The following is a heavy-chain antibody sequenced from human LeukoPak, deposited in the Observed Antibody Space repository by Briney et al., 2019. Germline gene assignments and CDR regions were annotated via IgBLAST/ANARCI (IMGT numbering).Heavy chain of an antibody. V-gene: IGHV3-23*01. CDR2: ISGSGGST. J-gene: IGHJ4*02. Sequence: GGSLRLSCAASGFTLRSYTMNWVRQAPGKGLEWVSGISGSGGSTYYADSVKGRFTISRDNSKNTLYLQMNSLRAEDTAVYYCAKLNTLYYYGSGSPFDYWGQGTLVTVSS. D-gene: IGHD3-10*01. CDR1: GFTLRSYT. CDR3: AKLNTLYYYGSGSPFDY.